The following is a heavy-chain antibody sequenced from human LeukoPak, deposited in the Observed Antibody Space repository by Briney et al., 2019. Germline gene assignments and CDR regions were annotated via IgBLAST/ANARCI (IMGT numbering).Heavy chain of an antibody. D-gene: IGHD3-10*01. J-gene: IGHJ6*02. V-gene: IGHV1-69*04. CDR3: AREGRGWFGELNGMDV. CDR2: IIPILGIA. Sequence: SVKVSCKASGGTFSSYAISWVRQAPGQGLEWMGRIIPILGIANYAQKFQGRVTITADKSTSTAYMELSSLRSEDTAVYYCAREGRGWFGELNGMDVWGQGTTVTVSS. CDR1: GGTFSSYA.